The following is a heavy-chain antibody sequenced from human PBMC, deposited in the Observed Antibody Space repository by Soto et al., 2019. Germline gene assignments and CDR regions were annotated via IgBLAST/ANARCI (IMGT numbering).Heavy chain of an antibody. CDR3: AIRDTIRREAPP. CDR2: IRNDGSEA. V-gene: IGHV3-7*01. CDR1: GFTFNTYW. D-gene: IGHD3-10*01. Sequence: GGSLRLSCVASGFTFNTYWMSWVRQAPGKGLEWVANIRNDGSEAYYVDSVKGRFTISRDNAKNSLYLQMNSLRADDTAVYYCAIRDTIRREAPPWGQGTLVTVSS. J-gene: IGHJ5*02.